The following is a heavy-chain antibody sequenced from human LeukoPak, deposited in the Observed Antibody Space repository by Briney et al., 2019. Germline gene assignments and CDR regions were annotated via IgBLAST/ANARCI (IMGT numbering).Heavy chain of an antibody. CDR2: IFYDGSNK. CDR3: ASGRGSGGSHTSYFDY. CDR1: GFTFRNYG. Sequence: PGGSLRLSCAASGFTFRNYGMHWVRQPPGKGLEWVAIIFYDGSNKYYADSVRGRFTISRDSSKSALYLQMNSLRVEDTAVYYCASGRGSGGSHTSYFDYWGQGTPVTVSS. D-gene: IGHD2-15*01. J-gene: IGHJ4*02. V-gene: IGHV3-33*01.